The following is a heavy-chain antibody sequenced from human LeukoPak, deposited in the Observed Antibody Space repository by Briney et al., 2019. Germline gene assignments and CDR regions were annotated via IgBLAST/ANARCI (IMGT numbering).Heavy chain of an antibody. CDR2: IIPIFGTA. J-gene: IGHJ3*02. CDR1: GGTFSSYA. D-gene: IGHD5-12*01. CDR3: ARSPSLGYVPGNAFDI. V-gene: IGHV1-69*05. Sequence: GSSVKVSCKASGGTFSSYAISWVRQAPGQGLEWMGGIIPIFGTANYAQKFQGRVTITTDESTSTAYMELSSLRSEDTAVYYCARSPSLGYVPGNAFDIWGQGTMVTVSS.